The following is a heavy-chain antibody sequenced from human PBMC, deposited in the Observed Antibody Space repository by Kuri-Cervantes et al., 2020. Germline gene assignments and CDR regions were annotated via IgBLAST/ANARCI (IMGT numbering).Heavy chain of an antibody. CDR1: GYTFISYA. J-gene: IGHJ4*02. D-gene: IGHD6-13*01. CDR3: ARGLKGIAAGSLAPDY. CDR2: INPNTGGT. V-gene: IGHV1-2*04. Sequence: ASVKVSCKASGYTFISYALHWVRQAPGQRLEWMGWINPNTGGTNYAQKFQGWVTMTRDTSISTTYMELSRLRSDDTAVYYCARGLKGIAAGSLAPDYWGQGTLVTVSS.